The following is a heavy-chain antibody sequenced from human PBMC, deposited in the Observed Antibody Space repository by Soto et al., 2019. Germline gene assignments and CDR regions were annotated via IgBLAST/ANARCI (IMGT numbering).Heavy chain of an antibody. CDR1: GFTLTNEN. Sequence: LRLSCTVLGFTLTNENMNWVRQAPGKGLEWVSSISSRSTFINYADSVKGRFTISRDNDKGLVYLQMNSLRAEDTAVYYCARDPPLSMIVVVGVDDFWGQGTLVTVSS. D-gene: IGHD3-22*01. CDR2: ISSRSTFI. V-gene: IGHV3-21*06. J-gene: IGHJ4*02. CDR3: ARDPPLSMIVVVGVDDF.